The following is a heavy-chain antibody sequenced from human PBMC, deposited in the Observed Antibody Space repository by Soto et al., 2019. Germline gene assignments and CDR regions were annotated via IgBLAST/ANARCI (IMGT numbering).Heavy chain of an antibody. CDR1: GGSFSGYQ. V-gene: IGHV4-34*01. J-gene: IGHJ6*03. D-gene: IGHD3-10*01. CDR3: ARGLILWFGELSRRGGYYYYMDV. Sequence: QVQLQQWGAGLLKPSETLSLTCAVYGGSFSGYQWSWIRRTPGKGLEWIGEINDSGNINYNPALKSRVTIFLDTTKTQISMKLSSVTAADTAVYYCARGLILWFGELSRRGGYYYYMDVWGKGTTVIVSS. CDR2: INDSGNI.